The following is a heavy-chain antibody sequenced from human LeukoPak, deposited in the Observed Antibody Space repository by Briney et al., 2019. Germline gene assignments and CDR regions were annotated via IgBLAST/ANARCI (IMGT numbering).Heavy chain of an antibody. D-gene: IGHD3-10*01. Sequence: SQTLSLTCTVSGGSISSVDYYWSWIRQPPGKGLEWIGYIYYSGSTYYNPSLKSRVTMSVDTSKNQFSLKMSSVTAADTAVYYCASNYGSGSYHYFDYWGQGTLVTVSS. CDR1: GGSISSVDYY. CDR3: ASNYGSGSYHYFDY. V-gene: IGHV4-30-4*01. J-gene: IGHJ4*02. CDR2: IYYSGST.